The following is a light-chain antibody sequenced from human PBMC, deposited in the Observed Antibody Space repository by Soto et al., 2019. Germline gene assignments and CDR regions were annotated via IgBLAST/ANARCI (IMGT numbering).Light chain of an antibody. CDR3: QQYNSFSWT. V-gene: IGKV1-5*03. CDR2: KAS. J-gene: IGKJ1*01. CDR1: QSFSDW. Sequence: DIQMTQSPSTLSASVGDRVTITCRASQSFSDWLAWYQQKPGKAPKLLIYKASNLQSGVPSRFSGSGSGTEFTLTISSLQPDDFATYYCQQYNSFSWTFGQGTKVEIK.